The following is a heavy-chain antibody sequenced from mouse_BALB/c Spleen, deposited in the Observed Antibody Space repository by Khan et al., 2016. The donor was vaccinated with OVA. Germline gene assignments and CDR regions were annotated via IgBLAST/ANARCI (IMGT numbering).Heavy chain of an antibody. CDR3: ASHLTGSFAY. J-gene: IGHJ3*01. CDR2: ISSGGDYT. D-gene: IGHD4-1*01. V-gene: IGHV5-6*02. CDR1: GFTFSSHS. Sequence: EVKLEVSGGDLVKPGGSLKLSCAASGFTFSSHSMSWVRQTPDKRLEWVASISSGGDYTYYPDIVKGRFTISRDNAKSTLYLQMSSLKSEDTAMYYCASHLTGSFAYWGQGTLVTVSA.